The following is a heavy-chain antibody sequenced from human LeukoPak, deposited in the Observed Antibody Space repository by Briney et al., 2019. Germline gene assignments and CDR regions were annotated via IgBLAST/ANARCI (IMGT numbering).Heavy chain of an antibody. Sequence: GGSLRLSCAASGFTFNTYGMNWVRQAPGKGLEWVAVIWYDGSNKYYADTVEGRFTISRDNSKNTLYLQMNSLRAEDTAVYFCARVACTGNSCRPYHYYGMDVWGQGTTVTVSS. J-gene: IGHJ6*02. D-gene: IGHD2-15*01. V-gene: IGHV3-33*01. CDR1: GFTFNTYG. CDR3: ARVACTGNSCRPYHYYGMDV. CDR2: IWYDGSNK.